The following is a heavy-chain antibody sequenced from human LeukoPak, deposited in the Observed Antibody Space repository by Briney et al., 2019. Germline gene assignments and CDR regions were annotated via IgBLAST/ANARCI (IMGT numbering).Heavy chain of an antibody. CDR1: GFTFNSYA. Sequence: GGSLRLSCAASGFTFNSYAMTWVRQAPGKGLEWVSTVTGSGGSTYYADSVKGRFSISRDNSKNTLYLQMNSLRAEDTAAYYCAKEQSVAGPTEVGYWGQGTLVTVSS. CDR2: VTGSGGST. D-gene: IGHD6-19*01. V-gene: IGHV3-23*01. CDR3: AKEQSVAGPTEVGY. J-gene: IGHJ4*02.